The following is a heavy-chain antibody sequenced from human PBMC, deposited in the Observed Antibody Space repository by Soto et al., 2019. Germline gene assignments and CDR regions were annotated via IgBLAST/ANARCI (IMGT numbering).Heavy chain of an antibody. J-gene: IGHJ4*02. CDR2: ISGSGGRT. V-gene: IGHV3-23*01. CDR1: GFTFSSYA. D-gene: IGHD6-6*01. Sequence: PGGSLRLSCAASGFTFSSYAMSWVRQTPGKGLEWVSGISGSGGRTYYADSVKGRFTISRDNSKNTLYLQMNSLRAEDTAVYYCAKDLYSSSSVSYGDYWGQGTLVTVSS. CDR3: AKDLYSSSSVSYGDY.